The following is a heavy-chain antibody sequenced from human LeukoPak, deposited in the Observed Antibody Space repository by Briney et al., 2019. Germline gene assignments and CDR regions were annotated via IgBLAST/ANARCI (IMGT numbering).Heavy chain of an antibody. CDR1: GGSISSYY. Sequence: SETLSLACTVSGGSISSYYWSWIRQPPGKGLEWIGYIYYSGSTNYNPSLKSRVTISVDTSKNQFSLKLSSVTAADTAVYYCARGDSYSSSPGNWGQGTLVTVSS. D-gene: IGHD6-6*01. CDR3: ARGDSYSSSPGN. V-gene: IGHV4-59*01. CDR2: IYYSGST. J-gene: IGHJ4*02.